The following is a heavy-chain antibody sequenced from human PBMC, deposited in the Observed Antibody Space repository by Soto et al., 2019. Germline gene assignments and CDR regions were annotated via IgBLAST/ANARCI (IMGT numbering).Heavy chain of an antibody. CDR3: ARGSQRRYYDFWSGYVYGMDV. Sequence: GGSLRLSCAASGFTFSSYWMSWVRQAPGKGLEWVANTKQDESEKFYVDSVKGRFTISRENAKNSLFLQMNSLRAGDTAVYYCARGSQRRYYDFWSGYVYGMDVWGQGTTVTVSS. V-gene: IGHV3-7*01. CDR2: TKQDESEK. D-gene: IGHD3-3*01. J-gene: IGHJ6*02. CDR1: GFTFSSYW.